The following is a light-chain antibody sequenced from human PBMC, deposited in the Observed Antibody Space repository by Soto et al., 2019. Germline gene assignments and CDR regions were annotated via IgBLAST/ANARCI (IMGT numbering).Light chain of an antibody. J-gene: IGLJ2*01. Sequence: QSALTQPPSASGSPGQSVTISCTGTSSDVGGYNYVSWYQQHPGKAPKLMIYEVSKRASGVPDRFSGSKSGNTASLTVSGLQAEDEADYYCSSYAGRVVFGGGTKLTVL. CDR3: SSYAGRVV. CDR1: SSDVGGYNY. V-gene: IGLV2-8*01. CDR2: EVS.